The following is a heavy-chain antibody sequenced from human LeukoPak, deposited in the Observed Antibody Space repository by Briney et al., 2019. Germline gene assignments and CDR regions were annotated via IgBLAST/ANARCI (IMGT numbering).Heavy chain of an antibody. V-gene: IGHV3-53*01. CDR1: GFTVSNNR. CDR2: IYSDGNT. J-gene: IGHJ1*01. Sequence: GGSLRLSCAASGFTVSNNRLSWVRQAPGMGLEWISTIYSDGNTYYPDSVKGRFTISRDGSKNTLYLQLNSLRTEDTAIYYCVREREGSNSEHWGQGTLVTVSS. D-gene: IGHD1-26*01. CDR3: VREREGSNSEH.